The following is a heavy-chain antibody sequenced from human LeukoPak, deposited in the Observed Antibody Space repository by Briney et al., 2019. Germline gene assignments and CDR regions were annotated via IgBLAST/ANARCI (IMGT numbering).Heavy chain of an antibody. CDR1: GVSFSGYY. J-gene: IGHJ4*02. V-gene: IGHV4-34*01. CDR2: INHSGST. Sequence: SETLSLTCAVYGVSFSGYYWSWIRQPPGKGLEWIGEINHSGSTNYNPSLKSRVTISVDTSKNQFSLKLSSVTAADTAVYYCARSLLWFGESWFDYWGQGTLVTVSS. CDR3: ARSLLWFGESWFDY. D-gene: IGHD3-10*01.